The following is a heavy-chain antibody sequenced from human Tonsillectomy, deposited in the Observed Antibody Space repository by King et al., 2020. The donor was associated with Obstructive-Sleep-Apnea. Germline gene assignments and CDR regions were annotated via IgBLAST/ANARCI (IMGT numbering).Heavy chain of an antibody. D-gene: IGHD1-1*01. CDR2: VFYSGSA. Sequence: LQLQESGPRLMKTSETLSLTCDVSGGSIRSSTNYWGWIRQTPGKGLEWIGNVFYSGSAYYSPSLKSRVTLSIDTSKNQFSLTLTSVTAADTAVYYCARANWHWYLDLWGRGTLVTVSS. CDR3: ARANWHWYLDL. J-gene: IGHJ2*01. CDR1: GGSIRSSTNY. V-gene: IGHV4-39*07.